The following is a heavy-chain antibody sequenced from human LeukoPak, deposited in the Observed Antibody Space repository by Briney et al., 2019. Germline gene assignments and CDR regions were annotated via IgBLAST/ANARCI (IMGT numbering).Heavy chain of an antibody. CDR1: GGSISSYS. CDR2: FYTSGTT. CDR3: ARTVVTLDWYFDL. Sequence: NASETLSLTCSVSGGSISSYSWNWIRQPAGKGLEWIGRFYTSGTTNYNPSLKSRVTMSIDTSKNQASLKMRSVTAADTAVYYCARTVVTLDWYFDLWGRGTLVSVSS. D-gene: IGHD4-23*01. V-gene: IGHV4-4*07. J-gene: IGHJ2*01.